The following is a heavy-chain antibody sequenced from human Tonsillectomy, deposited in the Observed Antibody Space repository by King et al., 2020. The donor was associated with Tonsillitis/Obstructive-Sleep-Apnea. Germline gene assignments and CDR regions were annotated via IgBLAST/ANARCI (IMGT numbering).Heavy chain of an antibody. CDR2: INWNGGST. Sequence: VQLVESGGGVVRPGGSLRLSCAASGFTFDDYAMSWVRQAPGKGLEWVSGINWNGGSTGYADSVKGRFTISRDNAKNSLYLQMNSLRAEDTALYYCARGGAGGYSGCYPVCRAFDIWGQGTMVTVSS. D-gene: IGHD1-26*01. J-gene: IGHJ3*02. CDR3: ARGGAGGYSGCYPVCRAFDI. CDR1: GFTFDDYA. V-gene: IGHV3-20*04.